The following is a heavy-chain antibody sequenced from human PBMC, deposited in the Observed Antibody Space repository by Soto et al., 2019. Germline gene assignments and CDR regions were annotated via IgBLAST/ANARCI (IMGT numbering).Heavy chain of an antibody. V-gene: IGHV3-23*01. CDR3: AKGRLEWLSEFDN. J-gene: IGHJ4*02. Sequence: VGSLRLSCGVSGFTFTSYAMNWVRQAPGKGLEWVSVISGSGGKTYYADSVKGRFTISRDISKNTLYLQMNTLRAEDTALYYCAKGRLEWLSEFDNWGQGILVTVSS. CDR1: GFTFTSYA. D-gene: IGHD3-3*01. CDR2: ISGSGGKT.